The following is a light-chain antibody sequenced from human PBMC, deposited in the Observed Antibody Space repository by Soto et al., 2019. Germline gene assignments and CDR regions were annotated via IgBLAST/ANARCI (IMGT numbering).Light chain of an antibody. J-gene: IGKJ4*01. V-gene: IGKV3-20*01. CDR3: QQYGSSPALT. Sequence: EIMLTQSPGTLSLSPGERATLSCRASQSIANNDLAWYQQKPGQTPRLLIYGALSRATGISDRFSGSGSGTDFTLTISGLEPEDFAVYYCQQYGSSPALTFGGGTKVEIK. CDR2: GAL. CDR1: QSIANND.